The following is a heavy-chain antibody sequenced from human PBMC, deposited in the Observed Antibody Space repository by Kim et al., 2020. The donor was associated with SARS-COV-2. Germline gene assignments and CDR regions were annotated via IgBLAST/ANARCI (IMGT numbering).Heavy chain of an antibody. J-gene: IGHJ4*02. V-gene: IGHV6-1*01. CDR2: TYYRSKWYY. D-gene: IGHD2-8*02. CDR3: VRGNYWFDY. Sequence: SQTLSLTCAISGESVSSTAASWNWIRQSPSRGLEWLGRTYYRSKWYYEYAVSVKDRITVNPDTSSNQFSLQLTSVTPEDTAVYYCVRGNYWFDYWGRGTLVTVSS. CDR1: GESVSSTAAS.